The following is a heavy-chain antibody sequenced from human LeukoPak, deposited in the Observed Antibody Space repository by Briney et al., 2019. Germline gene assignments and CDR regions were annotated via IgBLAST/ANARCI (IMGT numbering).Heavy chain of an antibody. CDR1: GGSISSYY. D-gene: IGHD4-17*01. J-gene: IGHJ5*02. CDR2: IYHSGST. V-gene: IGHV4-59*12. Sequence: SETLSLTCTVSGGSISSYYWSWVRQPPGKGLEWIGEIYHSGSTNYNPSLKSRVTISVDKSKNQFSLKLSSVTAADTAVYYCARRAHGERWFDPWGQGTLVTVSS. CDR3: ARRAHGERWFDP.